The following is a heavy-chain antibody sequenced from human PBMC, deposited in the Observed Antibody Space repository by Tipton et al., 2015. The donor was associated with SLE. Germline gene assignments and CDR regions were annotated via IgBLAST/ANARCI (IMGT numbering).Heavy chain of an antibody. J-gene: IGHJ3*02. Sequence: TLSLTCTVSGGSISSGSYCWSWIRQPAGKGLEWIGYIYTSGSTNYNPSLKSRVTISADMSKSQFSLKLTSVTAADTAVYYCARVAGWIEDAFDIWGQGTMVTVSS. CDR2: IYTSGST. D-gene: IGHD2-2*03. CDR1: GGSISSGSYC. V-gene: IGHV4-61*09. CDR3: ARVAGWIEDAFDI.